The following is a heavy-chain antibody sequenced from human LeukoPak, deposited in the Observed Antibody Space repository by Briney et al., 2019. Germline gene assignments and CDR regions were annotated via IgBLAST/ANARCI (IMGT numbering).Heavy chain of an antibody. CDR1: GGSISSYY. CDR2: IYYSGST. CDR3: ARMPRLYPGAGVATTGGSFDY. J-gene: IGHJ4*02. V-gene: IGHV4-59*04. Sequence: SETLSLTCTVSGGSISSYYWSWIRQPPGKGLEWIGYIYYSGSTYCNPSLKSRVTMSVDTSKNQFSLKLSSVTAVDTAVYYCARMPRLYPGAGVATTGGSFDYWGQGTLVTVSS. D-gene: IGHD5-12*01.